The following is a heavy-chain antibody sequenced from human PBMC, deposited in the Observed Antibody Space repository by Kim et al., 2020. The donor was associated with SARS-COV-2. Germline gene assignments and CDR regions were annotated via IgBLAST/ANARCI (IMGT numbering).Heavy chain of an antibody. J-gene: IGHJ4*02. D-gene: IGHD4-17*01. Sequence: DAVKGRFTISRDNSKNTLYLQMNGLSADDTAVYYCAKWGWEMTVTMSFDYWGQGSLVTVSS. V-gene: IGHV3-23*01. CDR3: AKWGWEMTVTMSFDY.